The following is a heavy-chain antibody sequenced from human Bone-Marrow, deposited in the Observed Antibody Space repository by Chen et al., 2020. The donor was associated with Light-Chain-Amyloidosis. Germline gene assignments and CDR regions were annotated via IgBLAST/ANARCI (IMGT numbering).Heavy chain of an antibody. CDR3: ARDGPVSWSGGSCYIGFDY. CDR1: GFTFSLSN. CDR2: SSSNSRDI. J-gene: IGHJ4*02. V-gene: IGHV3-21*01. D-gene: IGHD2-15*01. Sequence: EVQLVESGGGLVKPGGSLRLSCAASGFTFSLSNMNWLRQAPGKGLEWISSSSSNSRDIYDAASVTGRFTISRDNARNSLVLQMNSLTAEDTAVYYCARDGPVSWSGGSCYIGFDYWGQGTLVTVSS.